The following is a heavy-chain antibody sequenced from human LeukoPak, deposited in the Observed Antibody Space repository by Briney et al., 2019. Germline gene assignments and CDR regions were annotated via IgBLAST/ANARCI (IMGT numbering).Heavy chain of an antibody. V-gene: IGHV3-7*03. D-gene: IGHD6-13*01. CDR3: ARDTGRYYNSSWYSSFDY. CDR1: GFTFSSYW. CDR2: IKQDGSGR. Sequence: GGSLRLSCAASGFTFSSYWMSWVRQAPGKGLEWLANIKQDGSGRNYVGSVRGRFTISRDNAKNSVYLQMNSLSAEDTAVYFCARDTGRYYNSSWYSSFDYWGQGILVIVSS. J-gene: IGHJ4*02.